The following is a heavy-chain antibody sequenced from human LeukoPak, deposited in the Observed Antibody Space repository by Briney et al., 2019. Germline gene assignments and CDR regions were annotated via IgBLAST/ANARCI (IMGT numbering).Heavy chain of an antibody. Sequence: GGSLRLSCAASGFTFNNYAMSWVRQAPGKGLEWGAAISGNGGRTYYRDSVKGRFTISRDNPKNTLYLLMNSLSAEDTALYYCAKEQTSSGYFDYWGQGTLVTVSS. CDR2: ISGNGGRT. V-gene: IGHV3-23*01. CDR1: GFTFNNYA. J-gene: IGHJ4*02. D-gene: IGHD3-10*01. CDR3: AKEQTSSGYFDY.